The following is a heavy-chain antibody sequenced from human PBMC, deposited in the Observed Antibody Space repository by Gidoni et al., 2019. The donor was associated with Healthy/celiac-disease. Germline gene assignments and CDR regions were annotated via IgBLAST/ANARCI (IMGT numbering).Heavy chain of an antibody. V-gene: IGHV3-30*03. D-gene: IGHD3-10*01. CDR2: ISYDGSNK. J-gene: IGHJ4*02. CDR1: GFTFSSYG. Sequence: QVQLVASGGGVVQPGRCLRLSCAASGFTFSSYGMHVVRQAPGKGRGWVAVISYDGSNKYYADSVKGRFTISRDNSKNTLYLQMNSLRAEDTAVYYCAREQLLWFGELPEGDLGYWGQGTLVTVSS. CDR3: AREQLLWFGELPEGDLGY.